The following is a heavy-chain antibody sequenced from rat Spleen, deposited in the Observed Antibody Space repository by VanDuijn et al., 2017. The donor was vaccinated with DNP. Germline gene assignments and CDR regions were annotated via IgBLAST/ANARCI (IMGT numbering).Heavy chain of an antibody. Sequence: EVQLVESGGGLVQPGRSLKLSCAASGFTFSAYYMAWVRQAPAKGLEWVAYIGSPAYAPYPGDSVKGRFTISRDNAKSTLYLQMNSLRSEDMATYYCARPSIYNNYFDYWGQGVMVTVST. D-gene: IGHD1-10*01. V-gene: IGHV5-22*01. CDR3: ARPSIYNNYFDY. CDR1: GFTFSAYY. CDR2: IGSPAYAP. J-gene: IGHJ2*01.